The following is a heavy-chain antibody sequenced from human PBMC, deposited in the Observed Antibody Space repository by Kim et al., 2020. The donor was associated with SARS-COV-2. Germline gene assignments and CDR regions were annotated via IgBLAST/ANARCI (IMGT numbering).Heavy chain of an antibody. D-gene: IGHD3-9*01. V-gene: IGHV1-18*04. J-gene: IGHJ6*02. CDR2: ISAYNGDT. CDR1: GYIFTTYG. CDR3: ARSSGILSGYYIDYHYFGMDV. Sequence: ASVKVCCKASGYIFTTYGIGWVRQAPGQGLEWMGWISAYNGDTKYAQNLQGRLTMTTDTSTTTAYMELRSLRSDDTAVYYCARSSGILSGYYIDYHYFGMDVWGQGTTVTVSS.